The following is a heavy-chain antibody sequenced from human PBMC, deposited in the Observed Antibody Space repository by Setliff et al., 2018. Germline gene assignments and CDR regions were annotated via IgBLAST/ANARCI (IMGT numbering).Heavy chain of an antibody. CDR2: VYRGGSTT. J-gene: IGHJ6*03. V-gene: IGHV3-23*03. CDR3: AKDLGDDGHYYYYMDV. CDR1: GFTFSSYA. Sequence: GGSLRLSCATSGFTFSSYAMSWVRQAPGKRLEWVSVVYRGGSTTFYADSVKGRFTISRDDSKNTLYLQMNSLTVDDTAVYYCAKDLGDDGHYYYYMDVWGKGTTVTVSS. D-gene: IGHD4-17*01.